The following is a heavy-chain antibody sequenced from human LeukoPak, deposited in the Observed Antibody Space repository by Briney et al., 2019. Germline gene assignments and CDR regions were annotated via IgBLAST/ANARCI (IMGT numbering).Heavy chain of an antibody. Sequence: PGGSLRLSCTASGFTFGDYAMSWVRQAPGKGLEWVGFIRSKAYGGTTEYAASVKGRFTISRDDSKSIAYLQMNSLKTEDTAVYYCTREGPNWNQDYWGQGTLVTVSS. CDR2: IRSKAYGGTT. V-gene: IGHV3-49*04. J-gene: IGHJ4*02. CDR1: GFTFGDYA. CDR3: TREGPNWNQDY. D-gene: IGHD1-20*01.